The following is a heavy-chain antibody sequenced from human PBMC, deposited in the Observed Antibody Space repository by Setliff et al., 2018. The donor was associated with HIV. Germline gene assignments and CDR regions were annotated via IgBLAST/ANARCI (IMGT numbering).Heavy chain of an antibody. CDR1: GNTFSSYG. CDR2: TTPLLGTT. D-gene: IGHD2-15*01. J-gene: IGHJ5*02. Sequence: VASVKVSCKASGNTFSSYGITWVRQAPGQGLEWMGGTTPLLGTTNYAQKFQGRVTITTDESTSTAYMELSSLRSEDTAVYYCALPYCGGGNCWSSASLPPAGWFDPWGQGTLVTVSS. V-gene: IGHV1-69*05. CDR3: ALPYCGGGNCWSSASLPPAGWFDP.